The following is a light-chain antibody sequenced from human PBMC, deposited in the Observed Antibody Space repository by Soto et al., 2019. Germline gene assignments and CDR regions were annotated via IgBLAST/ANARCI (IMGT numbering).Light chain of an antibody. CDR1: SSNIGAGYD. CDR3: QSYDSSLSVVV. CDR2: GNS. J-gene: IGLJ2*01. V-gene: IGLV1-40*01. Sequence: QPVLTQPPSVSWAPGQRVTISCTGSSSNIGAGYDVHWYQQLPGTAPKLLIYGNSNRPSGVPDRFSGSKSGTSASLAITGLQAEDEADYYCQSYDSSLSVVVFGGGTQLTVL.